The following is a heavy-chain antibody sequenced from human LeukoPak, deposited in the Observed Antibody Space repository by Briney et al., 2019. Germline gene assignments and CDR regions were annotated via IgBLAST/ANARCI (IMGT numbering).Heavy chain of an antibody. CDR2: INHSGST. J-gene: IGHJ3*02. Sequence: PSETLSLTCAVYGGSFSGYYWSWIRQPPGKGLEWIGEINHSGSTNYNPSLKSRVTISVDTSKNQFSLKLGSVTAADTAVYYCASSVVVMPNDAFDIWGQGTMVTVSS. V-gene: IGHV4-34*01. CDR3: ASSVVVMPNDAFDI. CDR1: GGSFSGYY. D-gene: IGHD2-21*01.